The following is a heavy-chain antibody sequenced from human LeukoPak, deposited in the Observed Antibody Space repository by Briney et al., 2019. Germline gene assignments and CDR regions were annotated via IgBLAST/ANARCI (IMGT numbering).Heavy chain of an antibody. D-gene: IGHD3-3*01. CDR2: INHSGST. CDR1: GGSFSGYY. V-gene: IGHV4-34*01. Sequence: PSETLSLTCAVYGGSFSGYYWSWIRQPPGKGLEWIEEINHSGSTNYNPSLKSRVTISVDTSKNQFSLKLSSVTAADTAVYYCARSTGFGYDFWSGPLYYFDYWGQGTLVTVSS. J-gene: IGHJ4*02. CDR3: ARSTGFGYDFWSGPLYYFDY.